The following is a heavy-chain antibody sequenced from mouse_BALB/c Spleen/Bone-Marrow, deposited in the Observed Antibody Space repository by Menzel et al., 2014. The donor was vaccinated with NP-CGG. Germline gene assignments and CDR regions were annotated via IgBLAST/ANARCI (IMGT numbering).Heavy chain of an antibody. CDR3: ARYDGYLDY. CDR1: GYAFSDYL. CDR2: INPGSGST. V-gene: IGHV1-54*01. J-gene: IGHJ2*01. Sequence: QVHVKQSGAELVRPGTSVKVSCKASGYAFSDYLMEWLKQRPGQGLEWIGVINPGSGSTNQNEKFKDKATLTADTSSNTAYMELSSLTSDVSAVYLCARYDGYLDYWGQGTTLTVSS. D-gene: IGHD2-3*01.